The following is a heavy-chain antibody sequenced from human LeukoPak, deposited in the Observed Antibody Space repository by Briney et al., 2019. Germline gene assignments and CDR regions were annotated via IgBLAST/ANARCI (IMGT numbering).Heavy chain of an antibody. CDR2: ISFDGSNK. CDR1: GFTFTNYA. Sequence: HPGRSLRLSCAASGFTFTNYAIHWVRQAPGRGLEWLAVISFDGSNKYYGDSVKGRFTISRDNSKNTLYLQMNSLRAEDTAVYYCARDYTLFPHWYFALWGRGTLVTVSS. CDR3: ARDYTLFPHWYFAL. V-gene: IGHV3-30*04. J-gene: IGHJ2*01. D-gene: IGHD2-2*02.